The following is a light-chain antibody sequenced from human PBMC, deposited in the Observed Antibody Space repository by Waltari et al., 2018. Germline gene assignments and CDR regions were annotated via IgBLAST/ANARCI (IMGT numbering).Light chain of an antibody. CDR3: CSYAGHSTYV. V-gene: IGLV2-23*02. CDR1: SSDVGNYNL. Sequence: QSALTQPASVSGSPGQSITISCTGTSSDVGNYNLVSWYQQHPGKAPNLMIYEVSQRPSGVSNRFSGSKSGNTASLTISGLQPEDETDYYCCSYAGHSTYVFGTGTKVTVL. J-gene: IGLJ1*01. CDR2: EVS.